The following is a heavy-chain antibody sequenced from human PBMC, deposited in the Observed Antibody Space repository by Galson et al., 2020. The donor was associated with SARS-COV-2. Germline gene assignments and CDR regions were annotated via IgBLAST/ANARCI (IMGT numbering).Heavy chain of an antibody. J-gene: IGHJ4*02. D-gene: IGHD5-18*01. V-gene: IGHV4-4*07. CDR3: ARDGQGYIYGFFDY. CDR2: IYTSGST. Sequence: ASETLSLTCTVSGVSIRSYYWSWIRQPAGKGLEWIGRIYTSGSTNYNPSLRSRVTMSVDTSKNQFSLKLSSVTAADTAVYYCARDGQGYIYGFFDYLGQGTLVTVSS. CDR1: GVSIRSYY.